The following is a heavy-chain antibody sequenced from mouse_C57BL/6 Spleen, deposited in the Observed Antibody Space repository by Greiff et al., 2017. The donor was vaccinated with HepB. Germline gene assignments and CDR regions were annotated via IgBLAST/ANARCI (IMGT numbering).Heavy chain of an antibody. Sequence: QVQLKESGAELVRPGTSVKVSCKASGYAFTNYLIEWVKQRPGQGLEWIGVINPGSGGTNYNEKFKGKATLTADKSSSTAYMQLSSLTSEDSAVYFCARDGDYFDDWGQGTTLTVSS. CDR1: GYAFTNYL. V-gene: IGHV1-54*01. CDR2: INPGSGGT. CDR3: ARDGDYFDD. J-gene: IGHJ2*01.